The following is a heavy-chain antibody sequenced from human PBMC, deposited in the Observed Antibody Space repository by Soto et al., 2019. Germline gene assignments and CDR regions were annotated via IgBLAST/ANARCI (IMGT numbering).Heavy chain of an antibody. CDR1: RYIFTNYG. CDR2: ITTYNGNT. V-gene: IGHV1-18*01. Sequence: QVQLVQSGVEVREPGASVKVSCKAVRYIFTNYGVSWVRQAPGQGLEWMGWITTYNGNTEYAQKFQGRVTMTTDASTSTAYMELGSLRSDDTAIYYWASALTGYGMDVWGQGTTVTVSS. J-gene: IGHJ6*02. CDR3: ASALTGYGMDV.